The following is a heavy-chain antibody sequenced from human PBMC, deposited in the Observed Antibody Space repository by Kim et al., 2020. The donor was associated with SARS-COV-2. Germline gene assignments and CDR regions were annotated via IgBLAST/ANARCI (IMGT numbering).Heavy chain of an antibody. CDR1: GGSISSYY. CDR2: IYYSGST. D-gene: IGHD2-15*01. Sequence: SETLSLTCTVSGGSISSYYWSWIRQPPGKGLEWIGYIYYSGSTNYNPSLKSRVTISVDTCKNQFSLKLSSVTAADTAVYYCARGGTNFDYWGQGTLVTVSS. CDR3: ARGGTNFDY. J-gene: IGHJ4*02. V-gene: IGHV4-59*01.